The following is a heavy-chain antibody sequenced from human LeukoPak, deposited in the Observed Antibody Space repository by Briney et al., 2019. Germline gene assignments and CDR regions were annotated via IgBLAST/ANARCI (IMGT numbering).Heavy chain of an antibody. CDR1: GFTFSSYW. V-gene: IGHV3-74*01. Sequence: GGSLRLSCAASGFTFSSYWMHWVRQAPGKGLVWVSRINSDGSSTSYADSVKGRFTISRDNAKNTLYLQMNSLRAEDTAVYYCASLINPGFNYYYYYMDVWGKGTTVT. CDR3: ASLINPGFNYYYYYMDV. J-gene: IGHJ6*03. CDR2: INSDGSST. D-gene: IGHD5-12*01.